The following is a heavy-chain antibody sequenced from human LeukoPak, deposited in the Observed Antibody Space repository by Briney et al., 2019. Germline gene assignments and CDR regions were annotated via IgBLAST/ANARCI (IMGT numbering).Heavy chain of an antibody. Sequence: GGSLRLSCAASGFTFSSYGMHWVRQAPGKGLEWVAVISYDGSNKYYADSVKGRFTISRDNSKNTLYLQMNSLRAEDTAVYYCAKDTYDNWGQGTLVTVSS. CDR3: AKDTYDN. CDR1: GFTFSSYG. V-gene: IGHV3-30*18. CDR2: ISYDGSNK. D-gene: IGHD3-22*01. J-gene: IGHJ4*02.